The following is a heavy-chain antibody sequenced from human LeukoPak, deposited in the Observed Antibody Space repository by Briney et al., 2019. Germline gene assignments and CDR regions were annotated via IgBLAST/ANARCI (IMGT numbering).Heavy chain of an antibody. V-gene: IGHV3-48*03. D-gene: IGHD1-1*01. CDR3: ARLYGSPPVDY. Sequence: PGGSLRLSCAASGFTFSSYEMNWVRQATGKGLEWVSYISSSGSTIYYADSVKGRFTISRDNAKNSLYLQMNSLRAEDTAVYYCARLYGSPPVDYWGQGTLVTVSS. CDR1: GFTFSSYE. CDR2: ISSSGSTI. J-gene: IGHJ4*02.